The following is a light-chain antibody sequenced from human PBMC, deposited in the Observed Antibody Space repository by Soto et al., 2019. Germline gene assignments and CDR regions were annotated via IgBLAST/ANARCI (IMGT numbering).Light chain of an antibody. CDR3: SSYTTSNTQV. V-gene: IGLV2-14*01. CDR1: STDVGTYNY. J-gene: IGLJ3*02. Sequence: QSALTQPASVSGSPGQSITISCTGTSTDVGTYNYDSWYQHRPGKAPKLMIYDVSYRPPGVSNRFSGYKSANTASLTISGLQAEDEADYYCSSYTTSNTQVFGGGTKLTAL. CDR2: DVS.